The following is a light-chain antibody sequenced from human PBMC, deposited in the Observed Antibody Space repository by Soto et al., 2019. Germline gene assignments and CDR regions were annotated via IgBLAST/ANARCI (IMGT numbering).Light chain of an antibody. J-gene: IGKJ1*01. CDR3: QQYSNWPET. CDR2: DAS. Sequence: EIVMTESPATQSVSPGERTTLSCRASQSVSSNLAWYQQKVGQAPRLLIYDASTRATGVPARFSGSGSGTEFTLTISSLQSEDFAVYYCQQYSNWPETFGQGTKVDIK. V-gene: IGKV3-15*01. CDR1: QSVSSN.